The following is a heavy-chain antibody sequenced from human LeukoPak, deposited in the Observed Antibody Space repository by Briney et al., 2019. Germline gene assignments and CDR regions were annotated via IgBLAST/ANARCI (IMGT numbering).Heavy chain of an antibody. V-gene: IGHV3-23*01. CDR2: ISGSASST. CDR3: AKDQGRGYGSGSFSSDY. CDR1: GFTFSSYA. D-gene: IGHD3-10*01. J-gene: IGHJ4*02. Sequence: GGSLRLSCAASGFTFSSYAMSWVRQAPGKGLEWVSGISGSASSTNYADSVEGRFTISRDNSKNEVYLQMNSLRAEDTAVYYCAKDQGRGYGSGSFSSDYWGQGTLITVSS.